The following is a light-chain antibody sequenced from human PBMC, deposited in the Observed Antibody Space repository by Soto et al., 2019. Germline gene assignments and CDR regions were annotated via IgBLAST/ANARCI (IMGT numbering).Light chain of an antibody. CDR3: KQYNSYRT. CDR2: NAS. Sequence: DIQMTQSPSSLSASVGDIVTITCRASQSIRNYLNWYQQKPGKAPKVLIYNASSLQSGVPSRFSGSGSGTEFTLTIRSLQPDDFATYYCKQYNSYRTCGQGTKVDIK. V-gene: IGKV1-17*01. J-gene: IGKJ1*01. CDR1: QSIRNY.